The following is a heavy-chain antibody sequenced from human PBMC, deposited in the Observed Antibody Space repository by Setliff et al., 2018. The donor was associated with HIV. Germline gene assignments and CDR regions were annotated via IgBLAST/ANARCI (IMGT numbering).Heavy chain of an antibody. CDR2: IFSSGST. J-gene: IGHJ4*02. CDR3: ARVPPLKAFGGVISLYYFDY. D-gene: IGHD3-16*02. V-gene: IGHV4-39*07. Sequence: PSETLSLTCTVSGDSISSGGYYWSWIRQPPGKGLQWIGHIFSSGSTYYNPSLKSRVAISVDTSKNQFSLQLSLVTAADTAVYYCARVPPLKAFGGVISLYYFDYWGQGTLVTVS. CDR1: GDSISSGGYY.